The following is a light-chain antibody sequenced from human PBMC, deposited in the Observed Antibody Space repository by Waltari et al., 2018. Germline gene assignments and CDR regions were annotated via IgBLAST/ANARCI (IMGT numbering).Light chain of an antibody. V-gene: IGKV1-39*01. CDR1: RPILGY. J-gene: IGKJ4*01. CDR3: HQTYSFPHS. CDR2: ATS. Sequence: DIQMTQSPSSLSASIGDRVTITCRASRPILGYVNWYQQKPGKAPNLQLSATSTLHSGVSSRFSGSGSGTDFTLTISGLHADDFATYFCHQTYSFPHSFGGGTKVEI.